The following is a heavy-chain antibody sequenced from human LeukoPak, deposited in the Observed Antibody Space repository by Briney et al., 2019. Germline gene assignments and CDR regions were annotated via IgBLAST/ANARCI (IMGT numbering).Heavy chain of an antibody. CDR3: GRRTYYYETSGPARGYFQH. J-gene: IGHJ1*01. CDR1: GGSISSSSYY. CDR2: IYYSGST. V-gene: IGHV4-39*01. Sequence: SETLSLTCTVSGGSISSSSYYWVWIRRPPGKGLEWIGSIYYSGSTYYNPSLKSRVTISVDTSKNQFSLKLSSVTAADTAVYYCGRRTYYYETSGPARGYFQHWGQGTLVTVSS. D-gene: IGHD3-22*01.